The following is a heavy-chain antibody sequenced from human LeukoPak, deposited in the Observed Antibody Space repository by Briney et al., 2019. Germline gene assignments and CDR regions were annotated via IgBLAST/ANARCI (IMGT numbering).Heavy chain of an antibody. CDR2: IYHSGST. D-gene: IGHD1-1*01. J-gene: IGHJ4*02. CDR3: ARLDEVPPMGSNFDY. V-gene: IGHV4-4*02. Sequence: SETLSLTCAVSGGSVSSTKWWSWVRQPPGKGLEWIGEIYHSGSTNYNPSLKSRVTISVDKSKNQFSLKLSSVTAADTAVYYCARLDEVPPMGSNFDYWGQGTLVTVSS. CDR1: GGSVSSTKW.